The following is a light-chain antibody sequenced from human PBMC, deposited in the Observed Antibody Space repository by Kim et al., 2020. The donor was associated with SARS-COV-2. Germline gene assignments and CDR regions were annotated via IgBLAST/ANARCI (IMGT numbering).Light chain of an antibody. CDR2: GAS. Sequence: PGERVTLSCRASQSVSSSYLAWYQQKPGQAPSLLIFGASSRATGIPDRFSGSGSGTDFSLTISRLEPEDFAVYYCQQYGSSPPLTFGGGTKVDIK. V-gene: IGKV3-20*01. J-gene: IGKJ4*01. CDR1: QSVSSSY. CDR3: QQYGSSPPLT.